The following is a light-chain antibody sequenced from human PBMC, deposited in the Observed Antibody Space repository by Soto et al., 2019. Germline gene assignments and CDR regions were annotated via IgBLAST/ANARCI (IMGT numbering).Light chain of an antibody. CDR3: QKYNSVPLT. V-gene: IGKV1-27*01. CDR1: QGIATY. CDR2: AAS. Sequence: DIQMTPSPSSLSAAVGDRVTITCRASQGIATYLAWYQQKPGKAPKLLIYAASTLQSGVPSRFTGSGSGTDFTLTINSLQPEDFATYYCQKYNSVPLTFGPGTKVDIK. J-gene: IGKJ3*01.